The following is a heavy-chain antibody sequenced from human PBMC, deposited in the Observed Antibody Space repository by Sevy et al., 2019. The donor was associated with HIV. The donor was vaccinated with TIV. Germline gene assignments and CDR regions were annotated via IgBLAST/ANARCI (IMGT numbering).Heavy chain of an antibody. CDR2: ILFDGSDK. D-gene: IGHD1-26*01. V-gene: IGHV3-30*18. CDR3: AKMQGGRYNYYGMDV. J-gene: IGHJ6*02. CDR1: GFIFSTYG. Sequence: GGSLRLSCAASGFIFSTYGIHWVRQAPGKGLEWVAVILFDGSDKYYADSVRGRFTISRDNSKNTLYLQMNSLRVEDTAIYYYAKMQGGRYNYYGMDVWGQGTTVTVSS.